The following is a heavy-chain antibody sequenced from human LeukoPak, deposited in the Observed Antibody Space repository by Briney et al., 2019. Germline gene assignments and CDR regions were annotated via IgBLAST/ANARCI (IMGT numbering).Heavy chain of an antibody. J-gene: IGHJ4*02. CDR2: ISGRSSTI. CDR3: ARDRLTSGSYFFDY. V-gene: IGHV3-48*01. Sequence: GGSLRLSCAASALTFSDYSMNGVRQAPGKGLEWISYISGRSSTIYYADSVRGRFTISRDNAKNSMYLQMNSLRAEDTAVYYCARDRLTSGSYFFDYWGQGTLVTVSS. CDR1: ALTFSDYS. D-gene: IGHD1-26*01.